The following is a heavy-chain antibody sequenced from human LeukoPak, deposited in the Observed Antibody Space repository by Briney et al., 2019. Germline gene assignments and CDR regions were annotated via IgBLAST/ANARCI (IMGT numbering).Heavy chain of an antibody. Sequence: GGSLRLSCAASGFTFSSHGINWVRQAPGKGLEWVSGISPSGSISYYADSVKGRFTISRDNAKNSLYMQMNSLRAEDTAVYYCARVSTGSGNDYLDYWGQGTLVTVSS. D-gene: IGHD2-15*01. V-gene: IGHV3-21*06. CDR3: ARVSTGSGNDYLDY. CDR2: ISPSGSIS. J-gene: IGHJ4*02. CDR1: GFTFSSHG.